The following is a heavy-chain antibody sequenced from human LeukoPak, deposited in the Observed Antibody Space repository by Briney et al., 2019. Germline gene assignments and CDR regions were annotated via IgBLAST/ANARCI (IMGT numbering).Heavy chain of an antibody. CDR1: GFTFSSYA. CDR3: AKGSWYASSSDEDY. CDR2: ISGSGGST. V-gene: IGHV3-23*01. D-gene: IGHD2-2*01. Sequence: GGSLRLSCAASGFTFSSYAMSWVRQAPGKGLEWVSLISGSGGSTYYADSVKGRFTISRDNSKNTLYLQMNSLRAEDTAVYYCAKGSWYASSSDEDYWGQGTLVTVSS. J-gene: IGHJ4*02.